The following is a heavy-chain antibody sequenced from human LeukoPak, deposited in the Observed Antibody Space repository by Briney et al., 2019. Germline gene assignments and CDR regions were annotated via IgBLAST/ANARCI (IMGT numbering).Heavy chain of an antibody. D-gene: IGHD3-10*01. Sequence: SETLSLTCAVSGGSIFSGDYSWNWIRQSTGRGLEWIGYMYHGGTTFYNPSLKGRVTISVDRSKNQFSLKLYSVTAADAAVYFCARASGYYGSGSPYLDSWGQGILVTVSS. J-gene: IGHJ4*02. CDR1: GGSIFSGDYS. V-gene: IGHV4-30-2*06. CDR3: ARASGYYGSGSPYLDS. CDR2: MYHGGTT.